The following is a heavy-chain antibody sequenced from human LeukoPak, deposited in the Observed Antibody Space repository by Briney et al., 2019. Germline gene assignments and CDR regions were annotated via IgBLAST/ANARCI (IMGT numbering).Heavy chain of an antibody. Sequence: ASVKVSCKASGYTFTGYYMHWVRQAPGQGLEWMGWINPNSGGTKYAQKFQGRVTMTRDTSISTAYMELSRLTSDDTAVYYCERSGTRPFDLWGQGTMVTVSS. V-gene: IGHV1-2*02. D-gene: IGHD1-26*01. CDR2: INPNSGGT. CDR3: ERSGTRPFDL. J-gene: IGHJ3*01. CDR1: GYTFTGYY.